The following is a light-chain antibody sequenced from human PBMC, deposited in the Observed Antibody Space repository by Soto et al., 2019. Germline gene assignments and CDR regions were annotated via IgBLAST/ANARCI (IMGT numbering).Light chain of an antibody. CDR2: EVS. Sequence: QSLLTQPASVSGSPGQSITSFCSGTSSDVGAYKFVSWYRHHPGKAPQVMIYEVSNRPSGVSNRFSGSKSGNTASLTISGLQPEDEGDYYCSSYTSTSTPWVFGGGTKVTV. J-gene: IGLJ3*02. CDR3: SSYTSTSTPWV. V-gene: IGLV2-14*01. CDR1: SSDVGAYKF.